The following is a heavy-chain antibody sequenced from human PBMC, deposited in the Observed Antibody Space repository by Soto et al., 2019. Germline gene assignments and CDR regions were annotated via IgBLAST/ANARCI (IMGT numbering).Heavy chain of an antibody. CDR3: AQASSTTPGMDV. CDR2: IIPIFGTA. CDR1: GGTFSSYT. V-gene: IGHV1-69*06. D-gene: IGHD2-2*01. J-gene: IGHJ6*02. Sequence: QVQLVQSGAEVKKPGSSVKVSCKASGGTFSSYTISWVRQAPGQGLEWMGGIIPIFGTAHYAQKFQGRVTITADKSTITAYMELSSLRSEDTAVYYCAQASSTTPGMDVWGQGTTVTVSS.